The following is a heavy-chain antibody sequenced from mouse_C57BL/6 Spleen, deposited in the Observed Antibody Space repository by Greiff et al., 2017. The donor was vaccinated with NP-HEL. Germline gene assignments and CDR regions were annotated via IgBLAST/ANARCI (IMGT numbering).Heavy chain of an antibody. V-gene: IGHV1-66*01. CDR2: IYPGSGNT. J-gene: IGHJ2*01. CDR3: ARSTHDGYPYD. Sequence: QVQLKQSGPELVKPGASVKISCKASGYSFTSYYIHWVKQRPGQGLEWIGWIYPGSGNTKYNEKFKGKATLTADTSSSTAYMQLSRLPSEDSAVFYSARSTHDGYPYDWGQGTTLTVST. CDR1: GYSFTSYY. D-gene: IGHD2-3*01.